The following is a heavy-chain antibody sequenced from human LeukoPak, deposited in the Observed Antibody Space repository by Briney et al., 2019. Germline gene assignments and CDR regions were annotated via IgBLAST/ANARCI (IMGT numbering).Heavy chain of an antibody. CDR2: ISFDGSNK. D-gene: IGHD6-19*01. J-gene: IGHJ4*02. CDR3: AKEVSSGWGYFDY. CDR1: GFTFSNYA. Sequence: PGGSLRLSCAASGFTFSNYAMHWVRQAPGKGLEWVAVISFDGSNKYYADSVKGRFTISRDNSKNTLYLQMNSLRAEDTAVYYCAKEVSSGWGYFDYWGQGTLVTVSS. V-gene: IGHV3-30-3*01.